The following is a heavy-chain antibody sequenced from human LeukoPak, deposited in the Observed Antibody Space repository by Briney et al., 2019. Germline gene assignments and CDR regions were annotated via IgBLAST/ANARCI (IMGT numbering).Heavy chain of an antibody. D-gene: IGHD6-13*01. CDR1: GGSISSGNW. CDR3: ARDPTAAGKGAWFDP. Sequence: SGTLSLTCAVSGGSISSGNWWSWVRQPPGKGLEWIGEIYHSGSTNYNPSLKSRVTISVDTSKNQFSLKLSSVAAADTAVYYCARDPTAAGKGAWFDPWGQGTLVTVSS. CDR2: IYHSGST. J-gene: IGHJ5*02. V-gene: IGHV4-4*02.